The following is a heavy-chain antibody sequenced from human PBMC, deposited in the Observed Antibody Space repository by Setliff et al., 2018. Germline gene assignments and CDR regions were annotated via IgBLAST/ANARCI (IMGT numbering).Heavy chain of an antibody. CDR3: SRLVRYCTTTTCQRASGDDY. CDR2: ISAYSGNT. D-gene: IGHD2-8*01. V-gene: IGHV1-18*01. Sequence: GASVKVSCKASNYTFINYGMSWVRQIPGHGLEWMGWISAYSGNTYYAQKLHDRVTLTTDTSTTTAYLELRSLTSDDTAVYYCSRLVRYCTTTTCQRASGDDYWGQGTLVTVSS. CDR1: NYTFINYG. J-gene: IGHJ4*02.